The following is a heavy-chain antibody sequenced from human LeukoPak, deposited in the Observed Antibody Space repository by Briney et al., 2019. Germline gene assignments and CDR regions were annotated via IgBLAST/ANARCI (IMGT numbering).Heavy chain of an antibody. CDR3: ARDYGSGSNNWFDP. CDR2: IYYSGST. J-gene: IGHJ5*02. CDR1: GGSMSSGDYY. D-gene: IGHD3-10*01. V-gene: IGHV4-30-4*01. Sequence: PSQTLSLTCTVSGGSMSSGDYYGSWIRQPPGKGLEWIGYIYYSGSTYYNPSLKSRVTISVDTSKNQFSLKLSSVTAADTAVYYCARDYGSGSNNWFDPWGQGTLVTVSS.